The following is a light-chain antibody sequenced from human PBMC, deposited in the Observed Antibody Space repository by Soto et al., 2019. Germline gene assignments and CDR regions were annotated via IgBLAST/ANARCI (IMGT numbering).Light chain of an antibody. CDR1: SSNIGPTYD. Sequence: QSVLTQPPSVSGAPGQRVTISCTGSSSNIGPTYDVHWYQQLPGTAPKLLIYANTNRPSGVPDRFSGSKSGTSASLAINGLQAEDEADYYCQSYDSSLSGYVFGTGTKVTVL. CDR2: ANT. CDR3: QSYDSSLSGYV. V-gene: IGLV1-40*01. J-gene: IGLJ1*01.